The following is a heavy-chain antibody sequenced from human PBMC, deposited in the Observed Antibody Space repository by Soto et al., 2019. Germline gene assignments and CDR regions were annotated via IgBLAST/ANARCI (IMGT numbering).Heavy chain of an antibody. D-gene: IGHD6-6*01. CDR3: ARDVIVARGY. CDR2: ISFDGSNE. CDR1: GFTFSSSA. Sequence: QVQLVESGGGVVQPGRSLRLSCAASGFTFSSSAMHWVRQAPGKGLEWMTFISFDGSNEYYADSVKGRFTISRDNSKNTLYLQMNSLRVEDTAVYYCARDVIVARGYWGQGTLVSVSS. V-gene: IGHV3-30-3*01. J-gene: IGHJ4*02.